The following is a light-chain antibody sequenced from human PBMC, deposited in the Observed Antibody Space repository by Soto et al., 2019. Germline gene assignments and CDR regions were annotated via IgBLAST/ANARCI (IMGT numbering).Light chain of an antibody. Sequence: DIQMPQSPSTLSASVGDRVTITCRASQSISRWVAWYQQKPGKAPRLLIYDASSLQSGVPSRFSGRGSGTEFSLTIDSLQPEDFATYYCQEYDSYSGTFGQGTKVDVK. CDR1: QSISRW. CDR2: DAS. V-gene: IGKV1-5*01. J-gene: IGKJ1*01. CDR3: QEYDSYSGT.